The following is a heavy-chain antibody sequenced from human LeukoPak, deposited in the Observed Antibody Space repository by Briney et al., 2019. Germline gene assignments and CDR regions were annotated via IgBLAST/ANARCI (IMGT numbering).Heavy chain of an antibody. CDR2: ISSSSSHI. CDR1: GFTFSSYS. Sequence: GGSLRLSCAASGFTFSSYSMNWVRQAPGKGLEWVSSISSSSSHIDYADSVKGRFTISRDNAKNSLYLQMNSLSAEDTAVYHCAREMATIDDYWGQGTLVTVSS. J-gene: IGHJ4*02. V-gene: IGHV3-21*01. CDR3: AREMATIDDY. D-gene: IGHD5-24*01.